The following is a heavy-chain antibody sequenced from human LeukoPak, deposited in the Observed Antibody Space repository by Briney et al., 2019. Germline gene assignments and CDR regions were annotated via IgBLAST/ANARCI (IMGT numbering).Heavy chain of an antibody. J-gene: IGHJ4*02. CDR2: MNPNSGNT. V-gene: IGHV1-8*01. CDR1: GYTFTSYV. CDR3: ARGRGLFDY. Sequence: ASVKGSCKASGYTFTSYVITWVRQTTLDEVLCRGWMNPNSGNTSYAQKFQGRVTMTRNTSISTAYMELSSLRSEDTAVYYCARGRGLFDYWGQGTLVTVSS.